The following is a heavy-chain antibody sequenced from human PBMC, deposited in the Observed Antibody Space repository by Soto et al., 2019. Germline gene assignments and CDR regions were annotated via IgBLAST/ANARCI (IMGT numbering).Heavy chain of an antibody. CDR1: GFTFSSYA. D-gene: IGHD3-10*01. CDR3: AKDGVWFGELFIYGDY. J-gene: IGHJ4*02. V-gene: IGHV3-23*01. CDR2: ISGSGGST. Sequence: EVQLLESGGGLVQPGGSLRLSCAASGFTFSSYAMSWVRQAPGKGLEWVSAISGSGGSTYYADSVKGRFTISRDNSKNTLYLQMNSLRAEDTAVYYCAKDGVWFGELFIYGDYWGQGTLVTVSS.